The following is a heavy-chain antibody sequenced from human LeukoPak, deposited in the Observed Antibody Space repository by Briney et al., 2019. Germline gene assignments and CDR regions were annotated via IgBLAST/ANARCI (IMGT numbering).Heavy chain of an antibody. CDR1: GFTFSSYW. CDR2: IKQDGSEK. CDR3: AREAWEGYFDY. Sequence: GGSLRLSCAASGFTFSSYWMSWVRQAPGKGLEWVANIKQDGSEKYYVDSVKGRFTISRDNAKNSLYLQMNSLRAEDTAAYYCAREAWEGYFDYWGQGTLVTVSS. D-gene: IGHD1-26*01. J-gene: IGHJ4*02. V-gene: IGHV3-7*01.